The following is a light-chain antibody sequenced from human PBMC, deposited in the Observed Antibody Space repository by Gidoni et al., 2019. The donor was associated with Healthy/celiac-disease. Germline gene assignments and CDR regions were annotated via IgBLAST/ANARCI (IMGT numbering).Light chain of an antibody. CDR3: QQYNSYST. J-gene: IGKJ3*01. V-gene: IGKV1-5*03. Sequence: DIQMTQSPSTLSASVGDRVTITCRASQSISSWLAWYQQKTGKAPKLLISKASSLESGVPSRFSGSGSGTEFTLTISSLQPDDFATYYCQQYNSYSTFGPGTKVDIK. CDR1: QSISSW. CDR2: KAS.